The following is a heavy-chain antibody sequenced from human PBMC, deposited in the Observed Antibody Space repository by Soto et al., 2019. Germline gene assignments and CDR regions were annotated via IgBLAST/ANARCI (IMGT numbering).Heavy chain of an antibody. CDR3: ASSGIAAAGHYFNY. CDR2: IRSKANSYAT. Sequence: GGSLRLSCAASGFSFSGSAMHWVRQASGKGLEWVGRIRSKANSYATAYAASVKGRFTISRDDSKNTAYLQMNSLKTEDTAVYYCASSGIAAAGHYFNYWGQGTLVTVSS. J-gene: IGHJ4*02. CDR1: GFSFSGSA. D-gene: IGHD6-13*01. V-gene: IGHV3-73*01.